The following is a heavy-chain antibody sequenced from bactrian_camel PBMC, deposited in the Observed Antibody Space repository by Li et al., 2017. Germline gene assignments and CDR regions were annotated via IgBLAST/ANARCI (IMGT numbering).Heavy chain of an antibody. CDR1: GDTDSTYC. J-gene: IGHJ4*01. CDR2: ITADNSAT. V-gene: IGHV3-2*01. Sequence: VQLVESGGGSVQAGGSLRLSCAFSGDTDSTYCMGWFRQSPGKEREAVASITADNSATYADSVKGRFTISRDKVQNILYLQMDSLKPEDTAMYYCAADRTWFQCTLETISTGRGGRGTQVTVS. CDR3: AADRTWFQCTLETISTGR. D-gene: IGHD4*01.